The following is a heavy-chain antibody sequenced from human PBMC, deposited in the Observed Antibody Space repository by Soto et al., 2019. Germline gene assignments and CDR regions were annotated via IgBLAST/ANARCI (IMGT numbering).Heavy chain of an antibody. V-gene: IGHV4-34*01. CDR2: INHSGST. J-gene: IGHJ4*02. CDR1: GGSFSGYY. D-gene: IGHD6-13*01. CDR3: VRPSRIAAAGTLVY. Sequence: QVQLQQWGAGLLKPSETLSLTCAVYGGSFSGYYWSWIRQPPGKGLEWIGEINHSGSTNYNPSLKSRVTISVDTSKNQFSLKLSSVTAADTAVYYCVRPSRIAAAGTLVYWGQGTLVTVSS.